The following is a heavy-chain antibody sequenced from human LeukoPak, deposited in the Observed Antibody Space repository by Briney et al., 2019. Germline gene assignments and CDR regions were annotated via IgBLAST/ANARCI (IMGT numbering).Heavy chain of an antibody. V-gene: IGHV3-11*01. CDR3: ARAPYYYDSSGYSPYYFDY. CDR1: GFTFSDYY. J-gene: IGHJ4*02. D-gene: IGHD3-22*01. CDR2: ISSSGSTI. Sequence: GGPLRLSCAASGFTFSDYYMSWIRQAPGKGLEWVSYISSSGSTIYYADSVKGRFTISRDNAKNSLYLQMNSLRAEDTAVYYCARAPYYYDSSGYSPYYFDYWGQGTLVTVSS.